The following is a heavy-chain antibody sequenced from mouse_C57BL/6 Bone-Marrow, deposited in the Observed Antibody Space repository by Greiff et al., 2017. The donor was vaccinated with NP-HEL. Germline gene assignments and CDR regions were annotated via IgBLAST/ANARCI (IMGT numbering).Heavy chain of an antibody. J-gene: IGHJ4*01. V-gene: IGHV5-16*01. Sequence: DVKLVESEGGLVQPGSSMKLSCTASGFTFSDYSMAWVRQVPEKGLEWVANINSDGSSHYYMDSLKSRFIISRDNAKNILYLQMSSLKSEDTATYYCAREGGLRRRTYAMDYWGQGTSVTVSS. CDR3: AREGGLRRRTYAMDY. D-gene: IGHD2-4*01. CDR2: INSDGSSH. CDR1: GFTFSDYS.